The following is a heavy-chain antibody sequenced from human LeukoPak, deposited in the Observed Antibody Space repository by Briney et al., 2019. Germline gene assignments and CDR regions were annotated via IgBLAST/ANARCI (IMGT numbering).Heavy chain of an antibody. CDR3: ARDPLSVGGWYGVFDY. CDR2: ISDSGSLT. D-gene: IGHD6-19*01. J-gene: IGHJ4*02. Sequence: PGGSLRLSCAASGFAFSSQAMGWVRQAPGKGLEWVSVISDSGSLTYYADSVKGRFTISSDNAKNSLYLQMSSLRAEDTAVYYCARDPLSVGGWYGVFDYWGQGTLVTVSS. V-gene: IGHV3-21*01. CDR1: GFAFSSQA.